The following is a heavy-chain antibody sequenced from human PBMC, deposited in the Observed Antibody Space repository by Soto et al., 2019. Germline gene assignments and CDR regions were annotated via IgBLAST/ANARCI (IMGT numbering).Heavy chain of an antibody. V-gene: IGHV4-61*05. CDR3: ARANYFDY. CDR2: IYYSGST. J-gene: IGHJ4*02. CDR1: SGSMSSSLNH. Sequence: SETLSLTCIVSSGSMSSSLNHWGWIRQPPGKGLEWIGDIYYSGSTNYNPSLKSRVTISVDTSKNQFSLRLSSVNAADTAVYYCARANYFDYWGQGTLVTVSS.